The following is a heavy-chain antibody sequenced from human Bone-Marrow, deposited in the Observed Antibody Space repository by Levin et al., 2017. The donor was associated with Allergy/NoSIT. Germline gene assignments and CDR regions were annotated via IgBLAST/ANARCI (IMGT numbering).Heavy chain of an antibody. D-gene: IGHD3/OR15-3a*01. CDR3: AKEVRRHSGTYYHMDV. CDR1: GGSITTTDW. V-gene: IGHV4-4*02. CDR2: VYHTGNA. J-gene: IGHJ6*03. Sequence: SGGSLRLSCAVSGGSITTTDWWSWVRQPPGKGLEWIGEVYHTGNANYNPSLKSRVTMSVDKSKNQFSLKMKSVTAADTAVYYCAKEVRRHSGTYYHMDVWGKGTTVTVSS.